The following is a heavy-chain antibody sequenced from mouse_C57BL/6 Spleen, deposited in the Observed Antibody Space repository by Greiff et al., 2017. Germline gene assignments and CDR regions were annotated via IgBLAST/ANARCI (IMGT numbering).Heavy chain of an antibody. CDR1: GYSFTGYY. CDR2: INPSTGGT. D-gene: IGHD1-1*02. J-gene: IGHJ3*01. V-gene: IGHV1-42*01. Sequence: VQLQQPGAELVKPGASVKISCKASGYSFTGYYMNWVKQSPEKSLEWIGEINPSTGGTTYNQKFKAKATLTVDKSSSTAYMQLKSLTSEASAVYYGARSHYSFAYWGQGTLVTVSA. CDR3: ARSHYSFAY.